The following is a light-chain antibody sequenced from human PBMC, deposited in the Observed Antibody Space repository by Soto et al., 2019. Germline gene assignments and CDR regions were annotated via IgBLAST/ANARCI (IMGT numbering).Light chain of an antibody. J-gene: IGKJ4*01. Sequence: DIVMTQSPLSLPVTPGEPASISCRSSQSLLHSNGYNYLDWYLQKPGQSPQLLIYLGSTRASGVPDRFSGSGSGKDFTLKISRVAAEEVGVYYCMQGLQLITFGGGTKVEIK. V-gene: IGKV2-28*01. CDR3: MQGLQLIT. CDR2: LGS. CDR1: QSLLHSNGYNY.